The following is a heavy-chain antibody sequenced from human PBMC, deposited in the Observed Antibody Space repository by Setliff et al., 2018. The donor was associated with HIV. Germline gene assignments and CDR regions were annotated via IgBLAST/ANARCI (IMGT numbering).Heavy chain of an antibody. V-gene: IGHV4-59*08. Sequence: SETLSLTCTVSGASITSSYWTWIRQSPGRGLEYLGYIYYSGDSNYSPSLKSRLSMSLDASTSQFSLRLNSLTAAYSAMYYCARSARDPTDWGRGILVTVSS. J-gene: IGHJ4*02. CDR1: GASITSSY. CDR2: IYYSGDS. CDR3: ARSARDPTD.